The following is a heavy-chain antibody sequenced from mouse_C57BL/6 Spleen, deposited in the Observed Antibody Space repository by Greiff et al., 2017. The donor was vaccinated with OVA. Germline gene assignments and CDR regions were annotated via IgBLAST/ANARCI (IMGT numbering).Heavy chain of an antibody. D-gene: IGHD2-14*01. CDR3: ARVGTTAYLNV. V-gene: IGHV1-82*01. J-gene: IGHJ1*03. Sequence: QVQLQQSGPELVKPGASVKISCKASGYSFSSYLMNWVKQRPGKGLEWIGRIYPYNGDTIYNGKFKGKATLTVDKSSSTAHMQLRSLTSEDSAVYFCARVGTTAYLNVWGKGTSVTVSS. CDR1: GYSFSSYL. CDR2: IYPYNGDT.